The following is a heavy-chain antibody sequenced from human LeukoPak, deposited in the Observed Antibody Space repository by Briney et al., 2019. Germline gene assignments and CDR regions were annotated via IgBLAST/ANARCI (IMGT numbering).Heavy chain of an antibody. CDR3: ARGLRYGYSSSWYFDY. Sequence: GGSLRLSCAASGFTFSSYWMSWVRQAPGKGLEWGANIKQDGTEKHYVDSVKGRFTISRDNAENSLYLQMNSLRAENTAVDYCARGLRYGYSSSWYFDYWGQGTLVTVSS. V-gene: IGHV3-7*03. D-gene: IGHD6-13*01. CDR2: IKQDGTEK. J-gene: IGHJ4*02. CDR1: GFTFSSYW.